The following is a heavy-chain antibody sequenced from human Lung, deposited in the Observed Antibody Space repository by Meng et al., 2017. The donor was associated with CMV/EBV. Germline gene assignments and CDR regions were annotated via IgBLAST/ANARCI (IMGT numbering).Heavy chain of an antibody. CDR2: NYYSGST. CDR3: ARHQNGGTYPLDY. D-gene: IGHD3-16*02. Sequence: QVQLQESGRGLVKPSDTLSLTCAVSCGYISTYYWSWIRQPPGKGLEWIGNNYYSGSTNYNPSLASRVTISVDSSKNQFSLKLSSVTAADTAVYYCARHQNGGTYPLDYWGQGTLVTVSS. J-gene: IGHJ4*02. CDR1: CGYISTYY. V-gene: IGHV4-59*08.